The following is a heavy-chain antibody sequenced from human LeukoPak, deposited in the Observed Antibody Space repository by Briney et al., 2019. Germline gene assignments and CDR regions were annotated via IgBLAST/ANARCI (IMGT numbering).Heavy chain of an antibody. CDR2: IYYSGST. Sequence: TSETLSLTCTVSGGSISSYYWSWIRQPPGKGLEWIGYIYYSGSTNYNPSLKSRVTISVDTSKNQFSLKLSSVTAADTAVYYCASTAMAAFDYWGQGTLVTVSS. J-gene: IGHJ4*02. D-gene: IGHD5-18*01. CDR3: ASTAMAAFDY. CDR1: GGSISSYY. V-gene: IGHV4-59*01.